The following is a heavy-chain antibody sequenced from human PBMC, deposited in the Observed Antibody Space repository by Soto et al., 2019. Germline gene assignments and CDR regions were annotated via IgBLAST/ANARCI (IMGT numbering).Heavy chain of an antibody. CDR1: GFTFSSYA. CDR3: ALRRAAGIWHAFDI. D-gene: IGHD6-13*01. CDR2: ISYDGSNK. J-gene: IGHJ3*02. Sequence: GGSLRLSCAASGFTFSSYAMHWVRQAPGKGLEWVAVISYDGSNKYYADSVKGRFTISRDNSKNTLYLQMNSLRAEDTAVYYCALRRAAGIWHAFDIWGQGTMVTVSS. V-gene: IGHV3-30-3*01.